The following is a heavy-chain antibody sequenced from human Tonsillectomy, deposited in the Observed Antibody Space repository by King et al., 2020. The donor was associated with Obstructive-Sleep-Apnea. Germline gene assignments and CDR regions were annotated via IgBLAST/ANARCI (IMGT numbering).Heavy chain of an antibody. V-gene: IGHV3-48*04. J-gene: IGHJ4*02. Sequence: VQLVEAGGGLVQPGGSLRLSCAASGFTFSSYSMNWVRQAPGKGLEWVSYISSSSTTIYYAGFVKGRFTISRNNAKNSRILQMNSLRSEDTAVFYCARDRRGYTYGEYYFDYWGQGTLVTVSS. CDR2: ISSSSTTI. D-gene: IGHD5-18*01. CDR1: GFTFSSYS. CDR3: ARDRRGYTYGEYYFDY.